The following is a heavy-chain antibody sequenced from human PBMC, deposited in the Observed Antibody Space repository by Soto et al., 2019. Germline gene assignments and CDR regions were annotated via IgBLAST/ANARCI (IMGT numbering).Heavy chain of an antibody. CDR1: GFTFSSNA. V-gene: IGHV3-23*01. CDR2: IGGSGATT. D-gene: IGHD3-22*01. Sequence: QPGGDLRLSCSASGFTFSSNAMSWVRQAPGKGLECVSIIGGSGATTYYADSVKGRFTISRDNSRNTLYLQMNSLRPEDTAVYYCAKADYYDSRGPSMGPYYFDSWGHGTLVTVSS. CDR3: AKADYYDSRGPSMGPYYFDS. J-gene: IGHJ4*01.